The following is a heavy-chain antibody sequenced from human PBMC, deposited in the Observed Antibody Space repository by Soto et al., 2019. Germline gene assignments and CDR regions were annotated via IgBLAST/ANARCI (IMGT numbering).Heavy chain of an antibody. CDR3: ARVIRGAYYNSHPDT. D-gene: IGHD3-10*01. CDR1: GYTFTGYF. CDR2: INPYSGGA. Sequence: ASVKVSCKASGYTFTGYFMHWVRQAPGQGLEWMGWINPYSGGADYAQSFQGRVTMTRDTSISTVYMELSRLRFDDTAVYYCARVIRGAYYNSHPDTWGQGTVVTVSS. J-gene: IGHJ5*02. V-gene: IGHV1-2*02.